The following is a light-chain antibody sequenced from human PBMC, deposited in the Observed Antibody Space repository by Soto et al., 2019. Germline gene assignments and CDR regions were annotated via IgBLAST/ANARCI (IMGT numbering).Light chain of an antibody. J-gene: IGKJ2*02. CDR1: QSISYW. CDR2: DTF. CDR3: QHYNSDSST. Sequence: DIQMTQSPSTLSASVGDRVTITCRASQSISYWLAWYQQKPGKAPKLLIYDTFALASGVPSRFSGSGSGTEFTLTISRPQPGGFATYYCQHYNSDSSTFGKGNKLAI. V-gene: IGKV1-5*01.